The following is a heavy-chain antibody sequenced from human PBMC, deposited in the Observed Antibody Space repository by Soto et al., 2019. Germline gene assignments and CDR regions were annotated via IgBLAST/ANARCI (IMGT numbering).Heavy chain of an antibody. CDR1: GFTFSIYA. CDR2: ISSSGGST. V-gene: IGHV3-23*01. J-gene: IGHJ4*02. Sequence: EVQLLESGGGLVQPGGSLRLSCAASGFTFSIYAMSWVRQAPGKGLEWVSAISSSGGSTYYADSVKGRFTTSRDNSKNTLDLQMNSLRDEDTAVYYCAKSPRDGSGTSLGYWGQGSLVTVSS. D-gene: IGHD3-10*01. CDR3: AKSPRDGSGTSLGY.